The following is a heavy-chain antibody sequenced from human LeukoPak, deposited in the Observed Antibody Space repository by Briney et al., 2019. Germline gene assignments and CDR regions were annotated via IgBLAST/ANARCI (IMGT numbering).Heavy chain of an antibody. D-gene: IGHD3-22*01. Sequence: SETLSLTYTVSGGSISSYYWSWIRQPPGKGLEWIGHIYDGGTTKYNPSLKSRVTISADASKNQFSLKLSSVTAADSAVYYCARLESGVLGDPYYYDSSGYYYRGYFASWGQGTLVTVSS. J-gene: IGHJ4*02. V-gene: IGHV4-59*08. CDR1: GGSISSYY. CDR3: ARLESGVLGDPYYYDSSGYYYRGYFAS. CDR2: IYDGGTT.